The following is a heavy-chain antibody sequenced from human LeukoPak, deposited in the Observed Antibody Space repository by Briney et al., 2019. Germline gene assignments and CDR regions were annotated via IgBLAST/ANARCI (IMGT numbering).Heavy chain of an antibody. J-gene: IGHJ4*02. D-gene: IGHD4-17*01. V-gene: IGHV3-7*01. Sequence: GGSLRLTFAASGFTFRTYWMGWVRQAPGKGLEWVANIKQDGSEKFYVDSVKGRFTISRDNAQNSLYLQMNSLGAEDTAVYYCARDGGRYGEYEYRGQGTLVTVSS. CDR3: ARDGGRYGEYEY. CDR2: IKQDGSEK. CDR1: GFTFRTYW.